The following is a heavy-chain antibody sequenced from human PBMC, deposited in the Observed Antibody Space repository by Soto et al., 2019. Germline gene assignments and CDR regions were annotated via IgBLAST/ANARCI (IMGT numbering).Heavy chain of an antibody. D-gene: IGHD1-26*01. CDR1: GFTFDDYA. CDR2: ISWNSGNI. Sequence: EVQLVESGGGLVQPGRSLRLSCAASGFTFDDYAMHWVRQAPGKGLEWVSGISWNSGNIGYADSVKGRFTISRDNAKNSLYLPMTSVRAEATALYYWANDKWELPYYFDYWGQGTLVTVSS. V-gene: IGHV3-9*01. CDR3: ANDKWELPYYFDY. J-gene: IGHJ4*02.